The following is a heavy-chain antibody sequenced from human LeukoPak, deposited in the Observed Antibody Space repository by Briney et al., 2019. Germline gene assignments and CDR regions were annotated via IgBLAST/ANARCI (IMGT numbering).Heavy chain of an antibody. D-gene: IGHD3-9*01. J-gene: IGHJ4*02. V-gene: IGHV4-61*01. CDR2: IYYGGNT. CDR3: ARKYDILTGYPLIDY. Sequence: SETLSPTCTVSGGSVSSGSHYWSWIRQPPGKGLEWIGYIYYGGNTNYNPSLKSRVTMSLDTSKNQFSLKLSSVTAADTAVYYCARKYDILTGYPLIDYWGQGILVTVSS. CDR1: GGSVSSGSHY.